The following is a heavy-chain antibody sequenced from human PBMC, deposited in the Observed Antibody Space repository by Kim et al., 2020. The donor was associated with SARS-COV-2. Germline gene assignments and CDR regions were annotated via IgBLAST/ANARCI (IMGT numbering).Heavy chain of an antibody. D-gene: IGHD3-9*01. Sequence: ASVKVSCKASGYTFTSYYMHWVRQAPGQGLEWMGMINPSGGSTSYAQKFQGRVTMTRDTSTGTVYMELSSLRSEDTAVYYCARSRGHYDILTGYYSVSNDSFDIWGEGTMGTLSS. CDR1: GYTFTSYY. V-gene: IGHV1-46*01. CDR2: INPSGGST. J-gene: IGHJ3*02. CDR3: ARSRGHYDILTGYYSVSNDSFDI.